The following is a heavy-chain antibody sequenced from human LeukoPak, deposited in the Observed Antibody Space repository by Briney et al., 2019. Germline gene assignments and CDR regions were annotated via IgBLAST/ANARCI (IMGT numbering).Heavy chain of an antibody. CDR3: ARGVSQGIAAAGTFGDY. CDR2: ISYDGSNK. V-gene: IGHV3-30*03. D-gene: IGHD6-13*01. J-gene: IGHJ4*02. CDR1: GFTFSSYG. Sequence: GGSLRLSCAASGFTFSSYGMHWVRQAPGKGLEWVAVISYDGSNKYYADSVKGRFTISRDNSKNTLYLQMNSLRAEDTAVYYCARGVSQGIAAAGTFGDYWGQGTLVTVSS.